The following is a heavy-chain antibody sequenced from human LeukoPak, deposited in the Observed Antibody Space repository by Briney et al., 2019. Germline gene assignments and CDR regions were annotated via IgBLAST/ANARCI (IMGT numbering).Heavy chain of an antibody. J-gene: IGHJ4*02. CDR2: IYYSGST. CDR3: ARSLVGATLIDY. CDR1: GGSISSSSHY. Sequence: SETLSLTCTVSGGSISSSSHYWGWIRQPPGKGLEWIGSIYYSGSTYYNPSLKSRVTISVDTSKNQFSLKLSSVTAADTAVYYCARSLVGATLIDYWGQGTPATVSS. V-gene: IGHV4-39*01. D-gene: IGHD1-26*01.